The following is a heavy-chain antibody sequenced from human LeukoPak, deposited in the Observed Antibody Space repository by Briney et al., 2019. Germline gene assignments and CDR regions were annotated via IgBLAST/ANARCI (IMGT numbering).Heavy chain of an antibody. D-gene: IGHD3-10*01. CDR2: IIPIFGTA. CDR1: GGTFSRYA. V-gene: IGHV1-69*05. CDR3: ATGEGYYYGSGSLFAY. J-gene: IGHJ4*02. Sequence: SVKVSCKASGGTFSRYAISWVRQAPGQGVEGMGGIIPIFGTANYAQKFPGRFTIPTHESTSTSYMELSSLRSEDTAVYYCATGEGYYYGSGSLFAYWGQGSLVTVSS.